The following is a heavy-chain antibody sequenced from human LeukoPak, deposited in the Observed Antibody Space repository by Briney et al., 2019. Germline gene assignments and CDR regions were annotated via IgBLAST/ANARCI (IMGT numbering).Heavy chain of an antibody. J-gene: IGHJ4*02. CDR2: ISWNSASV. Sequence: GSPLRVVWEDSVDLVDDCSMHKVRQAPGKGLEWVSTISWNSASVGYVDSVKGRFTISRDNAKKTLYLQMNSLRPEDTALYYCAKDYGYSSSWYDYWGQGTLVTVSS. V-gene: IGHV3-9*01. CDR1: VDLVDDCS. D-gene: IGHD6-13*01. CDR3: AKDYGYSSSWYDY.